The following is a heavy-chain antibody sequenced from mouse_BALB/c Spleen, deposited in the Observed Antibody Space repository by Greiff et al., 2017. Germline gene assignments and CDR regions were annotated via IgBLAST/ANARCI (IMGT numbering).Heavy chain of an antibody. CDR2: INPSNGGT. CDR3: TSYGYWFAY. J-gene: IGHJ3*01. D-gene: IGHD1-2*01. V-gene: IGHV1S81*02. Sequence: QVQLQQSGAELVKPGASVKLSCKASGYTFTSYYMYWVKQRPGQGLEWIGEINPSNGGTNFNEKFKSKATLTVDKSSRTAYMQLSSLTSEDSAVYYCTSYGYWFAYWGQGTLVTVSA. CDR1: GYTFTSYY.